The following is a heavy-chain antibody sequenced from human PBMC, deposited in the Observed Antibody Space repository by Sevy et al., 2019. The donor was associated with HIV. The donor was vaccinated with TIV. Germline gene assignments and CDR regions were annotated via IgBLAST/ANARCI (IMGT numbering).Heavy chain of an antibody. J-gene: IGHJ4*02. CDR1: GYTFSGYS. Sequence: ASVKVSCKASGYTFSGYSISWVRQAPGQGLEWMGWMNTCNGNTKYAQKVQGRVTMTTDTSTSTAYMELRGLRSDDTAVYYCARDTREKSFDYWGQGTLVTVSS. CDR3: ARDTREKSFDY. V-gene: IGHV1-18*01. CDR2: MNTCNGNT.